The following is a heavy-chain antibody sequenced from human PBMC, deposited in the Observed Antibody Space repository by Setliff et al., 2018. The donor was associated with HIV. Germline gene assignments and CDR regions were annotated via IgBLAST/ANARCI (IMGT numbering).Heavy chain of an antibody. J-gene: IGHJ6*02. D-gene: IGHD3-3*01. CDR3: TSGVYYYYYYGMDV. CDR2: IRSKAYGGTT. CDR1: GFTFGDYA. V-gene: IGHV3-49*04. Sequence: GSLRLSCTASGFTFGDYAMSWVRQAPGKGLEWVGFIRSKAYGGTTEYAASVKGRFIISRDDSKSIAYLQMNSLKTEDTAVYYCTSGVYYYYYYGMDVWGQGTTVTVSS.